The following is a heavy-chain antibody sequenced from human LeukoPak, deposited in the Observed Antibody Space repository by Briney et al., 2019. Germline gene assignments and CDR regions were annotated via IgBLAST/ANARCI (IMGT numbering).Heavy chain of an antibody. CDR3: ARVGGPGDAVAGNFDY. D-gene: IGHD6-19*01. CDR1: GGSISSGGYY. J-gene: IGHJ4*02. CDR2: IYYSGST. Sequence: SETLSLTCTVSGGSISSGGYYWSWIRQHPGKGLEWIGYIYYSGSTYYNPSLKSRVTISVDASKNQFSLKLSSVAGADTAVYFCARVGGPGDAVAGNFDYWGQGTLVTVSS. V-gene: IGHV4-31*03.